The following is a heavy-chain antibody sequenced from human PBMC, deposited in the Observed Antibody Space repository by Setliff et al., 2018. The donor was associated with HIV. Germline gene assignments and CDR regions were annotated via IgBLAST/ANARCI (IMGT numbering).Heavy chain of an antibody. D-gene: IGHD3-22*01. Sequence: PGGSLRLSCAASGFTFNVYNMNWVRQAPGKGLEWVSYISASTNTIYYADSVKGRFTISRDNARNSLYLQMNSLRAEDTAVYYCATDPYYYDSSGHFDSWGQGTLVTVSS. CDR3: ATDPYYYDSSGHFDS. V-gene: IGHV3-48*01. J-gene: IGHJ4*02. CDR1: GFTFNVYN. CDR2: ISASTNTI.